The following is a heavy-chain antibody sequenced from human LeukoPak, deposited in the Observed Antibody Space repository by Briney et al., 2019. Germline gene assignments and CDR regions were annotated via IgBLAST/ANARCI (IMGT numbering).Heavy chain of an antibody. V-gene: IGHV3-74*01. J-gene: IGHJ4*02. D-gene: IGHD6-19*01. Sequence: GGSLRLSCAASGLTFSSYWMHWVRQAPGKGLVCVSRIDSDGSSTSYADSAKGRFTISRDNAKNTEYLQMNSLRAEDTAVYYCARVRSSGWSYFDYWGQGTLVTVSS. CDR1: GLTFSSYW. CDR3: ARVRSSGWSYFDY. CDR2: IDSDGSST.